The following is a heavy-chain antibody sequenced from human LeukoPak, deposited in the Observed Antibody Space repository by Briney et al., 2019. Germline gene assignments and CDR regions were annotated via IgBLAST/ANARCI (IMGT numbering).Heavy chain of an antibody. Sequence: HPGGSLRLSCAASGFTFTDYGMSWVRQAPGKGLEWVSAISGSGGSTYYAASVKGRFTISRDNSKNTLYLQMNSLRAEDTAVYYCATKGTVAGPNNWFDPWGQGTLVTVSS. CDR2: ISGSGGST. CDR3: ATKGTVAGPNNWFDP. D-gene: IGHD6-19*01. CDR1: GFTFTDYG. J-gene: IGHJ5*02. V-gene: IGHV3-23*01.